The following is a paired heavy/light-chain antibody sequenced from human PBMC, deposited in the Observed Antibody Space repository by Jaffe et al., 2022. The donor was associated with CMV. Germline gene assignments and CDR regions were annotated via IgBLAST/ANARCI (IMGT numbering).Heavy chain of an antibody. CDR2: TYYSGST. J-gene: IGHJ4*02. D-gene: IGHD2-21*02. CDR3: ARHPSTEYYFDS. Sequence: QVQLQESGPGLVKPSETLSLTCTVSGGSISSSSYYWGWIRQPPGKGLEWIGRTYYSGSTYYNPSLKSRVTMSVDTSKNRFSLKLSSVTAADTAVYYCARHPSTEYYFDSWGQGTLVTVSS. V-gene: IGHV4-39*01. CDR1: GGSISSSSYY.
Light chain of an antibody. CDR2: LNSDGSH. V-gene: IGLV4-69*01. Sequence: QLVLTQSPSASASLGASVKLTCTLSSGHSSYAIAWHQQQPEKGPRYLMKLNSDGSHIKGDGIPDRFSGSSSGAERYLTISSLQSEDEAHYYCQTWGTGTFVVFGGGTKLTVL. CDR1: SGHSSYA. CDR3: QTWGTGTFVV. J-gene: IGLJ2*01.